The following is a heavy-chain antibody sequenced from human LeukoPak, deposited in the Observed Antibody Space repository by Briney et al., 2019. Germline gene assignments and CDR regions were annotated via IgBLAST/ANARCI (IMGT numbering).Heavy chain of an antibody. CDR1: GFIFTNYW. CDR3: ASFSSGSEVHY. Sequence: GESLKISCKGSGFIFTNYWIGWVRQMPGKGLEWMGLIYPDDSDTRYSPSFQGQVTISADKSISTAYLQWSSLKASDSAMYYCASFSSGSEVHYWGQGTLVTVSS. V-gene: IGHV5-51*01. CDR2: IYPDDSDT. D-gene: IGHD3-22*01. J-gene: IGHJ4*02.